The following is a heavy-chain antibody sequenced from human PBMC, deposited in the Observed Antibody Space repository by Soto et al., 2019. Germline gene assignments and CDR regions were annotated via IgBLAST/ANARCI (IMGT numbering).Heavy chain of an antibody. J-gene: IGHJ6*02. CDR1: GGSFSGYY. CDR2: INHSGST. D-gene: IGHD2-2*01. CDR3: ARGGYCSSTSCSPYYYYYGMDV. Sequence: QVQLQQWGAGLLKPSETLSLTCAVYGGSFSGYYWSWIRQPPGKGLEWIGEINHSGSTNYNPSLKSRVTISVDTSKNQFPLKLSSVTAADTAVYYCARGGYCSSTSCSPYYYYYGMDVWGQGTTVTVSS. V-gene: IGHV4-34*01.